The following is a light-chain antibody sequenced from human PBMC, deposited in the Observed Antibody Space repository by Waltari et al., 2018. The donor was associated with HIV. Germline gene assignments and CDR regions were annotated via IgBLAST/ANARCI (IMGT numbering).Light chain of an antibody. V-gene: IGLV2-23*01. CDR3: CSYAGSSTYV. CDR2: ETN. J-gene: IGLJ1*01. CDR1: SSDFGNYNL. Sequence: QSALTQPASVSGSPGQSITIPCPGTSSDFGNYNLVPWYQQYPGRAPKVIIYETNERPSGVAIRFSASKSGNTASLTIVGLQAEDESDYYCCSYAGSSTYVFGGGTKVTVL.